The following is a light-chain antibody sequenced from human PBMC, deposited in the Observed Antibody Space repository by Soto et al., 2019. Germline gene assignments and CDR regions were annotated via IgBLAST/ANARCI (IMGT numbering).Light chain of an antibody. CDR1: SSNIGSNY. J-gene: IGLJ3*02. CDR3: GTWDSSLSAGV. V-gene: IGLV1-51*01. Sequence: QSVLTQPPSVSAAPGQEVTISCSGSSSNIGSNYVSWYQQLPGTAPKLLICDNNKRPSGIPDRFSGSKSGTSATLGITGLQTGDEADYYCGTWDSSLSAGVFGGGTKVTVL. CDR2: DNN.